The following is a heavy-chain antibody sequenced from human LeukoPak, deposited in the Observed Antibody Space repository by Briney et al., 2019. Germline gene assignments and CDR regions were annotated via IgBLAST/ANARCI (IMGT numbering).Heavy chain of an antibody. CDR3: ARLADTSMANFDY. J-gene: IGHJ4*02. D-gene: IGHD5-18*01. CDR2: IYYSGRT. V-gene: IGHV4-39*01. CDR1: GVSISSSSYY. Sequence: PSETLSFSCTVSGVSISSSSYYWGWLRQPPGKGLGWIGSIYYSGRTYYNPSLKSRVTISEDTSKNQFSLKLSSVTAADTAVYYCARLADTSMANFDYWGQGTLVTVSS.